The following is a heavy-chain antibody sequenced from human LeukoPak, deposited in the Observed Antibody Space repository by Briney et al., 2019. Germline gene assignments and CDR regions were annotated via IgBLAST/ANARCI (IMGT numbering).Heavy chain of an antibody. V-gene: IGHV5-51*01. J-gene: IGHJ4*02. D-gene: IGHD3-10*01. CDR3: ARRSGVGSGTYYIFDY. Sequence: GESLKISCKGSGYRFTNYWIAWVRQMPGKGLEWMGIIYPGDSDTRYSPSFQGQVTISADKSINTAYLQWSSLKASDTAIYYCARRSGVGSGTYYIFDYWGQGTLVTVS. CDR2: IYPGDSDT. CDR1: GYRFTNYW.